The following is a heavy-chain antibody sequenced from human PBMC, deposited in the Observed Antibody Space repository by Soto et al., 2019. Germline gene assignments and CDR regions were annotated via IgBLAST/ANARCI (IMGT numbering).Heavy chain of an antibody. CDR1: GYSFATSG. D-gene: IGHD3-22*01. CDR2: ISAYNGNT. V-gene: IGHV1-18*01. J-gene: IGHJ4*02. CDR3: ARAGQYYDSSGYAN. Sequence: QVKLVQSGTEVKQPGASMKVSCKASGYSFATSGISWVRQAPGQGLEWVGWISAYNGNTNYDQKLQDRVTMTTDTTTSTAYLELRNLRSDDTAVYYCARAGQYYDSSGYANWGQGTLFTVSS.